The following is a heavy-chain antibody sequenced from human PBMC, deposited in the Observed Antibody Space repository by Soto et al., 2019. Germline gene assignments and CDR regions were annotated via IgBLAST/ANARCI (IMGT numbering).Heavy chain of an antibody. V-gene: IGHV1-3*01. D-gene: IGHD3-22*01. J-gene: IGHJ4*02. CDR3: ARTSGYYFYDY. CDR2: INAGNGNT. Sequence: QVQLVQSGAEVKKPGASVKVSCKASGYTFTSYAMHWVRQAPGQRLEWMGWINAGNGNTKYSQKFQGRVTISRDTSASTAYMELSSLRSEATAVYYCARTSGYYFYDYGGQGTLVTVSS. CDR1: GYTFTSYA.